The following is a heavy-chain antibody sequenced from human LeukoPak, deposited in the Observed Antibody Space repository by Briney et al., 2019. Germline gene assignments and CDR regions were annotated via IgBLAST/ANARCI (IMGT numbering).Heavy chain of an antibody. Sequence: PGGSLRLSCAASGFTFSSYGMSWVRQAPGKGLEWVSTISGSGGSTYYADSVKGRFTISRDNSKNTLYLQMNSLGAEDTAVYYCAKFEATVVTPFDYWGQGTLVTVSS. D-gene: IGHD4-23*01. CDR1: GFTFSSYG. CDR2: ISGSGGST. V-gene: IGHV3-23*01. CDR3: AKFEATVVTPFDY. J-gene: IGHJ4*02.